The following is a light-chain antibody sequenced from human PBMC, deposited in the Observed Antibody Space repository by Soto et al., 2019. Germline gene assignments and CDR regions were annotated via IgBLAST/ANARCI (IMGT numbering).Light chain of an antibody. CDR3: QSSDSSLSGYV. Sequence: QSVPTQPPSVSGAPGQRVTISCTGSSSNIGAGYDVHWYQQLPGTAPKLLISGNSNRPSGVPDRFSGSKSGTSASLAITGLQAEDEADYYCQSSDSSLSGYVFGTGTKVTVL. V-gene: IGLV1-40*01. CDR1: SSNIGAGYD. CDR2: GNS. J-gene: IGLJ1*01.